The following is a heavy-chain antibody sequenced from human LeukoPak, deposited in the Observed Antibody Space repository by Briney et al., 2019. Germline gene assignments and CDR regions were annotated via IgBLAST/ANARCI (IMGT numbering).Heavy chain of an antibody. V-gene: IGHV3-23*01. CDR1: GFTFSSYA. Sequence: GGSLRLSCAASGFTFSSYAMSWVRQAPGKGLEWVSAISGSGGSTYYADSVKGRFTISRDNAKNSLYLQMNSLRAEDTAVYYCAREGLGELSSPGLYNWFDPWGQGTLVTVSS. CDR3: AREGLGELSSPGLYNWFDP. J-gene: IGHJ5*02. D-gene: IGHD3-16*02. CDR2: ISGSGGST.